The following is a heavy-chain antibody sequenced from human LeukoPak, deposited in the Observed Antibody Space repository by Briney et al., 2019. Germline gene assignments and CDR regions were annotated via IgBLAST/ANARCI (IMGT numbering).Heavy chain of an antibody. CDR2: IYYSGST. J-gene: IGHJ4*02. CDR1: GGSIRSYY. V-gene: IGHV4-59*08. Sequence: SETLSLTCSVSGGSIRSYYWSWIRQPPGKGLEWIGYIYYSGSTNYNPSLKSRVTISVDTSKNQFSLRLSSVTAADTAVYYCARQRSRSSWFDYWGQGTLVTVSS. D-gene: IGHD6-13*01. CDR3: ARQRSRSSWFDY.